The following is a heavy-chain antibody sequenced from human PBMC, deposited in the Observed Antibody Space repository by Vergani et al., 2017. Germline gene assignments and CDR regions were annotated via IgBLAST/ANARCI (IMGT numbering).Heavy chain of an antibody. V-gene: IGHV3-30*02. CDR1: GFIFSDYV. CDR3: AKEGGGYCSGGTCYPEY. Sequence: VQLLESGGGVVQPGKSLSLSCETSGFIFSDYVMHWVRQAPGKGLEWVASIRSDESRRYYGDSMEGPFTISRDNSKNTLYLQMKSLRPEDTAVYYCAKEGGGYCSGGTCYPEYWGQGTLVIVSS. D-gene: IGHD2-15*01. CDR2: IRSDESRR. J-gene: IGHJ4*02.